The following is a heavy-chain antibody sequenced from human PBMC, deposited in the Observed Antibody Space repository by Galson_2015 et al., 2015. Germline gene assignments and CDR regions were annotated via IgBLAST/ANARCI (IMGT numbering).Heavy chain of an antibody. CDR1: GHTFIGYH. CDR3: ARSAVGVVTSDALDI. CDR2: INPSSGGT. D-gene: IGHD3-3*01. J-gene: IGHJ3*02. Sequence: VKVSCKASGHTFIGYHLHWVRQAPGQGLEWMGRINPSSGGTYYAQNLQGRVTMTTDTSINTASMELSRLRSDDTAVYYCARSAVGVVTSDALDIWGQGTMVIVSS. V-gene: IGHV1-2*06.